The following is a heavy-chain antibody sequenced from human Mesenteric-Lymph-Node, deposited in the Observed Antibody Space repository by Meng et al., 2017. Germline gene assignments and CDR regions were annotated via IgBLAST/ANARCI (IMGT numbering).Heavy chain of an antibody. CDR2: LSWNSGTI. CDR3: AKHLSGSYTFDY. V-gene: IGHV3-9*01. Sequence: SLKISCVASGFTFHDYAMHWVRQVPGKGLEWVSGLSWNSGTIGYADSVKGRFTISRDKSKNTLYLEMSSLRAEDTAVYYCAKHLSGSYTFDYWGQGTLVTVSS. D-gene: IGHD1-26*01. J-gene: IGHJ4*02. CDR1: GFTFHDYA.